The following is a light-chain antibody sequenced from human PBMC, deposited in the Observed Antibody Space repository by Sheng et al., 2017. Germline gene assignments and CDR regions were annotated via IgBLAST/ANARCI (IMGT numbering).Light chain of an antibody. J-gene: IGKJ1*01. CDR2: LAS. CDR1: QSVFPW. CDR3: QQYYTYWT. Sequence: DIQMTQSPSSVSASVGDRVTLTCRASQSVFPWLAWYQQKPGEAPRLLIYLASKVQRGVPSRFRGSGSGRDFSLTISSLQPEDVATYYCQQYYTYWTFGQGTKVEIK. V-gene: IGKV1D-16*01.